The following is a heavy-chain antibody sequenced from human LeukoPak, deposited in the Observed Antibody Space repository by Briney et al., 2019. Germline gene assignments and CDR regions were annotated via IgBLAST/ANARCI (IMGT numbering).Heavy chain of an antibody. CDR2: ISGSGGST. J-gene: IGHJ3*02. V-gene: IGHV3-23*01. D-gene: IGHD5-18*01. CDR1: GFTFSSYA. Sequence: PGRSLRLSCAASGFTFSSYAMSWVRQAPGKGLEWVSAISGSGGSTYYADSVKGRFTISRDNSKNTLYLQMNSLRAEDTAVYYCAKDRRGYSYGPDDAFDIWGQGTMVTVSS. CDR3: AKDRRGYSYGPDDAFDI.